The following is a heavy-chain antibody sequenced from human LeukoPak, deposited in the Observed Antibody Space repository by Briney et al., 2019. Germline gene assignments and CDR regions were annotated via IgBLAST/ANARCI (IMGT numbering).Heavy chain of an antibody. CDR3: ARARGYSDSSGYSDY. Sequence: PGGSLRLSCAASGFTFSNYWMRWVRQAPGKGLEWVANIKQGGSEKYYVDSVKGRFTISRDNAKSSLYLQMNSLRGEDAAVYYCARARGYSDSSGYSDYWGQGALVTVSS. CDR2: IKQGGSEK. D-gene: IGHD3-22*01. CDR1: GFTFSNYW. J-gene: IGHJ4*02. V-gene: IGHV3-7*01.